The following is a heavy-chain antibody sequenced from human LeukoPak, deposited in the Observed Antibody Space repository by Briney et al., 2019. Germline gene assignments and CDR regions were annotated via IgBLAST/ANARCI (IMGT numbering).Heavy chain of an antibody. CDR1: GFTFSSYW. Sequence: SGGSLRLSCAASGFTFSSYWMSWVRQAPGKGLEWVANIKQDGSEKYYVDSVKGRFTISRDNAKNSLYLQMNSLRAEDTAVYYCARDGNSGSYFPFTCDYFDYWGQGTLVTVSS. CDR2: IKQDGSEK. D-gene: IGHD1-26*01. V-gene: IGHV3-7*03. CDR3: ARDGNSGSYFPFTCDYFDY. J-gene: IGHJ4*02.